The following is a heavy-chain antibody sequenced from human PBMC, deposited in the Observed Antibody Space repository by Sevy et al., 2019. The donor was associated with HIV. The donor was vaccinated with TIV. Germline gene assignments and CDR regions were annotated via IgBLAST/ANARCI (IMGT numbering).Heavy chain of an antibody. J-gene: IGHJ3*02. CDR3: ANDPVFGLLIHKGQDSFHI. Sequence: GGSLRLSCEASGFTFSNYGMHWVRQAPGKGLEWVALISYDASNKYYGDSINGRFTISRDNSKNTRYLQMNSLRGEDTAVYYCANDPVFGLLIHKGQDSFHIWGQGTMVTVSS. V-gene: IGHV3-30*18. CDR2: ISYDASNK. D-gene: IGHD3-3*01. CDR1: GFTFSNYG.